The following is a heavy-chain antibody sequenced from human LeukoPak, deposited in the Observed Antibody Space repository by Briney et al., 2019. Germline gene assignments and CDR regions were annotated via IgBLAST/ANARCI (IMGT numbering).Heavy chain of an antibody. J-gene: IGHJ4*02. Sequence: GGSLRLSCTASEFSVSSNYMSWVRQAPGKGLEWVSVIYSGGGTYYADSVKGRFTISRDNSKNTLYLQMNSLRVEDTAVYYCARDSSGPRDWGQGTLVTVSS. CDR1: EFSVSSNY. CDR3: ARDSSGPRD. V-gene: IGHV3-66*01. CDR2: IYSGGGT. D-gene: IGHD3-10*01.